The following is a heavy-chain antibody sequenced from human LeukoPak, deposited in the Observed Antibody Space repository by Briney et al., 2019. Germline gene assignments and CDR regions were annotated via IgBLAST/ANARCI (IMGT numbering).Heavy chain of an antibody. D-gene: IGHD3-10*01. J-gene: IGHJ4*02. CDR1: GFTFSAYW. CDR3: VVGLSGSADY. Sequence: GGSLRLSCAASGFTFSAYWMSWVRQAPGKGPEWVANIKQDGSEKNFVDSLKGRFTISRDNAKNTLYLQMNSLRTEDSALYYCVVGLSGSADYWGQGTLVTVSS. V-gene: IGHV3-7*01. CDR2: IKQDGSEK.